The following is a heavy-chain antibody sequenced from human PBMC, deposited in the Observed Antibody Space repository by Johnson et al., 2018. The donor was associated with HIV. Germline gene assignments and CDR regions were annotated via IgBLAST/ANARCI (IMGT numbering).Heavy chain of an antibody. CDR3: TRLYYYDSTGWSTGEDAFDF. J-gene: IGHJ3*01. CDR2: IRSKAYGGTT. V-gene: IGHV3-49*05. D-gene: IGHD3-22*01. Sequence: VHLVESGGGLVKPVGSLRLSCVASRLTLSDSYMTWIRQAPGKGLEWVGFIRSKAYGGTTEYAASVKGRFTISRDDSKSIAYVQMNSLKTEDTAVYYCTRLYYYDSTGWSTGEDAFDFWGQGTMVTVSS. CDR1: RLTLSDSY.